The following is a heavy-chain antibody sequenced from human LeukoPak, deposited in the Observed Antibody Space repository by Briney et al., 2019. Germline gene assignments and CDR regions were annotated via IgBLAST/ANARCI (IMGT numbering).Heavy chain of an antibody. V-gene: IGHV1-18*01. CDR1: GYTFTSYG. D-gene: IGHD4-17*01. CDR2: ISAYNGNT. Sequence: VASVKVSCKASGYTFTSYGISWVRQAAGQGLEWMGWISAYNGNTNYAQKLQGRVTMTTDTSTSTAYMELRSLRSDDTAVYYCASSLLNYGDYNYYYYGMDVWGQGTTITVSS. J-gene: IGHJ6*01. CDR3: ASSLLNYGDYNYYYYGMDV.